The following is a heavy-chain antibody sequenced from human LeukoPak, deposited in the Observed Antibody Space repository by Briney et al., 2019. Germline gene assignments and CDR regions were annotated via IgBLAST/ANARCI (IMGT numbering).Heavy chain of an antibody. V-gene: IGHV3-48*04. J-gene: IGHJ6*03. CDR2: ISSSGNTI. CDR3: ARYAGSSTYYYYYYYMDV. D-gene: IGHD3-10*01. CDR1: GFTFSSYS. Sequence: PGGSLRLSCAASGFTFSSYSMNWVRQAPGKGLEWVSYISSSGNTIYYTDSVKGRFTISRDNAKNSLYLQMNSLRAEDTAVYYCARYAGSSTYYYYYYYMDVWGKGTTVTISS.